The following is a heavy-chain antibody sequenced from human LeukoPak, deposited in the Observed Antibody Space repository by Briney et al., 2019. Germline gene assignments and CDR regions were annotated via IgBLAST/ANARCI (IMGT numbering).Heavy chain of an antibody. J-gene: IGHJ6*02. D-gene: IGHD6-6*01. Sequence: SVKVSCTASGGTFSSYAISWVRQAPGQGLEWMGGIIPIFGTANYAQKFQGRVTITADESTSTAYMELSSLRSEDTAVYYCASSSRRSFEYNIHYCYYGMDVWGQGTTVTVSS. CDR2: IIPIFGTA. CDR3: ASSSRRSFEYNIHYCYYGMDV. CDR1: GGTFSSYA. V-gene: IGHV1-69*13.